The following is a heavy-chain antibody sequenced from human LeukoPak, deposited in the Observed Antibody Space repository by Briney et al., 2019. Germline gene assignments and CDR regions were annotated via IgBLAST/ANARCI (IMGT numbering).Heavy chain of an antibody. V-gene: IGHV4-39*01. CDR3: ARHGLQDPFRY. CDR2: IYDGGTT. D-gene: IGHD5-18*01. J-gene: IGHJ4*02. Sequence: SQTLSPTCTVAAGSISSSGYYCGWIRQPPWKGLEWLGRIYDGGTTYYTLSVKSRVPISVDTTKPQFSLKLSSVTAADTALYYCARHGLQDPFRYWGQRTLDTVSS. CDR1: AGSISSSGYY.